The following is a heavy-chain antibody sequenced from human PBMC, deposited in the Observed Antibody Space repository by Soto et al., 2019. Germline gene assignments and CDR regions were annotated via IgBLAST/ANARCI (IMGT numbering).Heavy chain of an antibody. D-gene: IGHD3-10*01. CDR2: ISGDGGST. CDR1: GFTFDDYA. Sequence: GGSLRLSCAASGFTFDDYAMHWVRQAPGKGLEWVSLISGDGGSTYYADSVKGRFTISRDNSKNSLYLQMNSLRTEDTALYYCAKDKGYYGSGSYYFDYWGQGTLVTVSS. CDR3: AKDKGYYGSGSYYFDY. V-gene: IGHV3-43*02. J-gene: IGHJ4*02.